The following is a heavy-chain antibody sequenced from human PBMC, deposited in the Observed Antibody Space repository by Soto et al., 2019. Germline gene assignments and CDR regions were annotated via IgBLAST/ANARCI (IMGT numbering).Heavy chain of an antibody. Sequence: QVQLVESGGGVVQPGRSLRLSCAASGFTFSSYGMHWVRQAPGKGLEWVAVISYDGSNKYYADSVKGRFTISRDNSKNTLYLQMDSLRAEDTAVYYCAKSRGDSSSWYAGDYWGQGTLVTVSS. D-gene: IGHD6-13*01. CDR2: ISYDGSNK. J-gene: IGHJ4*02. CDR3: AKSRGDSSSWYAGDY. CDR1: GFTFSSYG. V-gene: IGHV3-30*18.